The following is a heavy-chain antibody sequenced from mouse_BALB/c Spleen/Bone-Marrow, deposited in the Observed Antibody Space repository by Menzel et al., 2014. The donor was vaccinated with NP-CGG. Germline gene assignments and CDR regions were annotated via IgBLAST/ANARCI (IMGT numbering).Heavy chain of an antibody. CDR1: GFTFNSYT. Sequence: EVHLVESGGGLVQPGGSLKLSCAASGFTFNSYTMSWVRQTPEKRLEWVATISSGGNYTYYPDSVKGRFAISRDNAKNTLYLQMSSLKSEDTAMYYCTREDTNWDFDYWGQGTTLTVSS. CDR2: ISSGGNYT. CDR3: TREDTNWDFDY. J-gene: IGHJ2*01. V-gene: IGHV5-6-4*01. D-gene: IGHD4-1*01.